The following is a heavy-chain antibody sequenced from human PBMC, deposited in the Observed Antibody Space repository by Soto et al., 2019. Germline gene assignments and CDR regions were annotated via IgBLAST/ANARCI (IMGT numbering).Heavy chain of an antibody. CDR3: ARGRLLADSSGQVHGGRYFDY. D-gene: IGHD3-22*01. Sequence: PSETLSLTCTVSGGSISSGDYYWSWIRQPPGKGLEWIGYIYYSGSTYYNPSLKSRVTISVDTSKNQFSLKLSSVTAADTAVYYCARGRLLADSSGQVHGGRYFDYWGQGTLVTVSS. V-gene: IGHV4-30-4*01. CDR2: IYYSGST. CDR1: GGSISSGDYY. J-gene: IGHJ4*02.